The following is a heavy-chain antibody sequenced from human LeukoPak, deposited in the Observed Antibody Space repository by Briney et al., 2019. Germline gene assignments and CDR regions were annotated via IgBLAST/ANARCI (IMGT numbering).Heavy chain of an antibody. J-gene: IGHJ3*02. V-gene: IGHV4-59*01. D-gene: IGHD6-13*01. CDR3: ARDGIAAAGTTPPDAFDI. CDR1: GGSISSYY. CDR2: IHYSGST. Sequence: PSETLSLTCTVSGGSISSYYWTWIRQPPGRGLEWIGYIHYSGSTNYNPSLKSRVTISVDTSKNQFSLKLSSVTAADTAVYYCARDGIAAAGTTPPDAFDIWGQGTMVTVSS.